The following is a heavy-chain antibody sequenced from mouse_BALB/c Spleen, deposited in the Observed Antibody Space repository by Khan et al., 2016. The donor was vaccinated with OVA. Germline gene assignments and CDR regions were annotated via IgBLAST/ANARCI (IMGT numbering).Heavy chain of an antibody. CDR2: LWGDGST. CDR1: GFSLTGSG. J-gene: IGHJ4*01. CDR3: VRAYYDNDRESVDD. D-gene: IGHD2-4*01. Sequence: VQLVESGPGLVEPSQSLSITCPVSGFSLTGSGVNWVRQPLGKGLEWLGMLWGDGSTDYNSAPKSRLSITKHNSESQVFLKMNSLQTDDTPRYYCVRAYYDNDRESVDDWGEGNSVPGS. V-gene: IGHV2-6-7*01.